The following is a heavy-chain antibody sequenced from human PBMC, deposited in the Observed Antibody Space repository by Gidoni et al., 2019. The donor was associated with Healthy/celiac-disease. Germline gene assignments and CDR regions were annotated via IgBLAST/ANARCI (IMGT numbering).Heavy chain of an antibody. CDR2: ISGSGGST. J-gene: IGHJ1*01. CDR3: AKGGMGGGDFQH. V-gene: IGHV3-23*01. CDR1: GFTFSSYA. Sequence: EVQLLESGGGLVQPGGSLRLSCAASGFTFSSYAMSWVGQAPGKGLEGVSAISGSGGSTYYEDSVKGRFTISRDNSKNTLYLQMNSLRAEDTAVYYCAKGGMGGGDFQHWGQGTLVTVSS. D-gene: IGHD2-21*01.